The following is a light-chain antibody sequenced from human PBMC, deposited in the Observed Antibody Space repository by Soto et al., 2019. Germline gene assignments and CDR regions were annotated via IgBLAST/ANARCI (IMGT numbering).Light chain of an antibody. J-gene: IGLJ1*01. Sequence: YELIQPSSVSVSPGQTATITCSGDVLAKKYARWFQQRPGQAPILVIYKDSERPSGIPERFSGSSSGTTVTLTISGAQVEDEADYYCYSAADNIGVFGTGTKLTVL. CDR2: KDS. CDR1: VLAKKY. V-gene: IGLV3-27*01. CDR3: YSAADNIGV.